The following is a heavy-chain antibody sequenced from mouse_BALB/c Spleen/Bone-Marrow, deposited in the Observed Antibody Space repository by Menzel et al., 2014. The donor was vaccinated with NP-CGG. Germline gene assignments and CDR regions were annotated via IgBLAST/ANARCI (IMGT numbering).Heavy chain of an antibody. D-gene: IGHD1-2*01. V-gene: IGHV1S81*02. J-gene: IGHJ1*01. CDR2: INPSNDTP. CDR1: GYIFTNYF. Sequence: VKLMESGAELVKPGASVKLSCRVSGYIFTNYFVYWVKQRPGQGLEWIGEINPSNDTPNFNEKFKSKATLTVDKSSSTAYMQLSSLTSEDSAVYYCTRSGYYGYGWYFDVWGAGTTVTVSS. CDR3: TRSGYYGYGWYFDV.